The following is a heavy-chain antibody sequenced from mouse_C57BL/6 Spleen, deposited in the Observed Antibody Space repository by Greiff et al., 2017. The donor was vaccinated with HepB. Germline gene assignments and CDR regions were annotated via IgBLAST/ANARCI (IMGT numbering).Heavy chain of an antibody. CDR2: IDPSDSYT. Sequence: QVQLQQPGAELVMPGASVKLSCKASGYTFTSYWMHWVKQRPGQGLEWIGEIDPSDSYTNYNQKFKGKSTLTVDKSSSTAYMQLSSLTSEDSAVYYCARKLWLRLGYFDVWGTVTTVTVSS. D-gene: IGHD2-2*01. CDR3: ARKLWLRLGYFDV. J-gene: IGHJ1*03. V-gene: IGHV1-69*01. CDR1: GYTFTSYW.